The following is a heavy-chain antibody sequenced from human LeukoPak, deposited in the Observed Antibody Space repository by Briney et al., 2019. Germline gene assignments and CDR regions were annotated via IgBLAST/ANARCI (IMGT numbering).Heavy chain of an antibody. Sequence: SETLSLTCTVSGGSISGYSWSWIRQPPGKGLEWIGYTHYSGSSNYNPSLKSRVAISVDTSKNQFSLKVSSVTAADTAVYYCARCGRNNRGYYYMEDWGKGTTVTVSS. CDR1: GGSISGYS. V-gene: IGHV4-59*01. CDR3: ARCGRNNRGYYYMED. J-gene: IGHJ6*03. CDR2: THYSGSS. D-gene: IGHD2/OR15-2a*01.